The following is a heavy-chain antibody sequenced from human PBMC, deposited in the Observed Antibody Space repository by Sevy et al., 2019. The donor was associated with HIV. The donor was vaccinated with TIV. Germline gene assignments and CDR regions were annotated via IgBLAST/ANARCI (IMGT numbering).Heavy chain of an antibody. Sequence: SPTVSLTCAISGDSVSSNSAAWNWIRQSPSRGLEWLGRTYYRSKWYNDYAVSVKSRITINPDTSKNQFSLQLNSVTPEDTAVYYCARGCIPAAGMTDAFDIWGQGTMVTVSS. CDR3: ARGCIPAAGMTDAFDI. D-gene: IGHD6-13*01. J-gene: IGHJ3*02. CDR2: TYYRSKWYN. V-gene: IGHV6-1*01. CDR1: GDSVSSNSAA.